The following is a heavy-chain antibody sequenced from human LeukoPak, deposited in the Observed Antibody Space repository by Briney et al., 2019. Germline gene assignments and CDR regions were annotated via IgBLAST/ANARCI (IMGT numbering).Heavy chain of an antibody. Sequence: GGSLRLSCAASGFTFSSYSMNWVRQAPGKGLEWVSSISSSSSYIYYADSVKGRFTISRDNAKNSLYLQMNSLRAEDTAVYYCARHRGYNYGHGDYWGQGTLVTVSS. CDR3: ARHRGYNYGHGDY. CDR2: ISSSSSYI. V-gene: IGHV3-21*01. J-gene: IGHJ4*02. CDR1: GFTFSSYS. D-gene: IGHD5-18*01.